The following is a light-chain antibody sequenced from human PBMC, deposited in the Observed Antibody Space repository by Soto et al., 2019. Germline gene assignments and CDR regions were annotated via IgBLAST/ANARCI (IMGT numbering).Light chain of an antibody. CDR1: QSISSW. J-gene: IGKJ1*01. CDR2: KAS. Sequence: DIQMTQSPSTLSASVGDRVTITCRASQSISSWLAWYQQKSGKAPKLLIYKASSLESGVPSRFSGSGSGTEFALTISSLQPDDFEAYYCQQYNSLWTFGQGTKVEIK. V-gene: IGKV1-5*03. CDR3: QQYNSLWT.